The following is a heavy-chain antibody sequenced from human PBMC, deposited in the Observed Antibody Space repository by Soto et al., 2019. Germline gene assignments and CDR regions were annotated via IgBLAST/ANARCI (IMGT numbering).Heavy chain of an antibody. Sequence: GGSLGLSCAASGFIVSTNYMSWVRQAPGKGLEWVSVIYSDGNTFYADSVKGRFTISRDNSKNTLSLQMNSLRAEDTAVYYCARDGGGGYYDRSGYMGVWGQGTVVTV. V-gene: IGHV3-53*01. CDR1: GFIVSTNY. J-gene: IGHJ3*01. D-gene: IGHD3-22*01. CDR3: ARDGGGGYYDRSGYMGV. CDR2: IYSDGNT.